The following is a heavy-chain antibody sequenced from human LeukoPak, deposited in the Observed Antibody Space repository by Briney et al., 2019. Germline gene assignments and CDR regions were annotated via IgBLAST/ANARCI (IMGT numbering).Heavy chain of an antibody. CDR2: IYPSDSDS. V-gene: IGHV5-51*01. D-gene: IGHD6-19*01. J-gene: IGHJ4*02. Sequence: GESLKISCKGSGYTFCNNWIAWVRQMPGRGLEWMGVIYPSDSDSRYSPSFQGQVTFSADKSINTAYLQWSSLKAPDTAMYYCARLSDSSGWINLDFWGQGTLVTVSS. CDR3: ARLSDSSGWINLDF. CDR1: GYTFCNNW.